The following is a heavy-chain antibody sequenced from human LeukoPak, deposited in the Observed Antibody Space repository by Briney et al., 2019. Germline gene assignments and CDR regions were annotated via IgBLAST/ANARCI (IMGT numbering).Heavy chain of an antibody. Sequence: GGSLRLSCAASGFTFSSYAMHWVRQAPGQGLEWVAVISYDGSNKYYADSVKGRFTISRDNSKNTLYLQMNSLRAEDTAVYYCARDPRQYSSDLQPLFDYWGQGTLVTVSS. J-gene: IGHJ4*02. D-gene: IGHD6-19*01. CDR3: ARDPRQYSSDLQPLFDY. CDR1: GFTFSSYA. CDR2: ISYDGSNK. V-gene: IGHV3-30*04.